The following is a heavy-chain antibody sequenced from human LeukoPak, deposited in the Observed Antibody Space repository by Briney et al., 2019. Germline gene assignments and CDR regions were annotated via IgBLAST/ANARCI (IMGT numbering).Heavy chain of an antibody. J-gene: IGHJ4*02. V-gene: IGHV3-11*04. CDR2: ISTSGSTI. CDR1: GFTFSDYY. Sequence: GGSLRLSCTASGFTFSDYYMSWIRQAPGKGLEWVSYISTSGSTIYYGDSVKGRFTISRDNAKNSLYLQMNSLRAEDTVVYYCARDSCSNGVCFDYWGQGTLVTVSS. D-gene: IGHD2-8*01. CDR3: ARDSCSNGVCFDY.